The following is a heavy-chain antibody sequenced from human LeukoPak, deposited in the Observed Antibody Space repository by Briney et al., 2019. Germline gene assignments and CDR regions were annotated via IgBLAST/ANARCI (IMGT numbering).Heavy chain of an antibody. CDR2: INAGNGNT. D-gene: IGHD1-26*01. V-gene: IGHV1-3*01. J-gene: IGHJ4*02. CDR1: GYTFTSYA. CDR3: ARPGGSYGSRSFDY. Sequence: GASVKVSCKASGYTFTSYAMHWVRQAPGRRPEWMGWINAGNGNTKYSQKFQGRVTITRDTSASTAYMELSSLRSEDTAVYYCARPGGSYGSRSFDYWGQGTLVTVSS.